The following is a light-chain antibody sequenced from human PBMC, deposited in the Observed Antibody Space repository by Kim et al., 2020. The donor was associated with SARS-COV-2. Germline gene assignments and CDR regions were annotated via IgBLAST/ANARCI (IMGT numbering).Light chain of an antibody. CDR3: HQYATPPLT. Sequence: PGDGATLSRRASQSVPKNYLLWFQQQPGQAPRRLIYDVSIRDTAVPDRFSGSGSGTEFALTISRLEPEDFAVYYCHQYATPPLTFGGGTKLEI. V-gene: IGKV3-20*01. CDR1: QSVPKNY. J-gene: IGKJ4*01. CDR2: DVS.